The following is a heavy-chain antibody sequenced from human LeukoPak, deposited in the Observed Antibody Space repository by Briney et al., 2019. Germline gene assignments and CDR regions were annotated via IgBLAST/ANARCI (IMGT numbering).Heavy chain of an antibody. CDR3: ARDPSTMVRGVIITAWFDL. V-gene: IGHV1-2*02. D-gene: IGHD3-10*01. CDR1: GYTFTGYY. CDR2: INPNSGGT. Sequence: GASVNVSFKASGYTFTGYYMHWVRQAPGQGLEWMGWINPNSGGTNYAQKFQGRVTMTRDMAISTAYMELSRLRSDDTAVYYCARDPSTMVRGVIITAWFDLWGQGTLVTVSS. J-gene: IGHJ5*02.